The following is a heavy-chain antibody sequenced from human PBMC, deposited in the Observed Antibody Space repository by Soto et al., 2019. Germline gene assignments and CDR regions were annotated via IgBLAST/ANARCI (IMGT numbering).Heavy chain of an antibody. J-gene: IGHJ4*02. D-gene: IGHD3-3*01. CDR3: ARLMDYDFWSGYYFDY. CDR1: GGSISHYY. Sequence: SETLSLTCTVSGGSISHYYWSWIRQPPGKGPEWIGYVYHSGATNYNPSLESRVTISVDTSKNQFSLKLSSVTAADTAVYYCARLMDYDFWSGYYFDYWGQGTLVTVSS. CDR2: VYHSGAT. V-gene: IGHV4-59*01.